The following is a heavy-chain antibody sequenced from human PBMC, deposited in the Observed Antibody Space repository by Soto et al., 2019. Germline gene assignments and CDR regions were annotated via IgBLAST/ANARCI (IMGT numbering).Heavy chain of an antibody. CDR2: IYWGDEK. V-gene: IGHV2-5*02. J-gene: IGHJ4*02. CDR3: AHRYCSGGSCYMSFDY. Sequence: QITLKESGPTLVKPTQTLTLTCTFSGFSLSSSGVGVAWIRQPPGKALEWLALIYWGDEKLYSPSLKSRLTIRKDPSKNQVVLTMTNMDPVDTATYYGAHRYCSGGSCYMSFDYWGQGTLVTVSS. D-gene: IGHD2-15*01. CDR1: GFSLSSSGVG.